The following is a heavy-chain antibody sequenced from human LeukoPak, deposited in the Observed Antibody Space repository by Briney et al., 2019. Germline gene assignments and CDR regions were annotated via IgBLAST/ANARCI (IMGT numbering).Heavy chain of an antibody. Sequence: GGSLRLSCAASGFTFSSYGMHWVRRAPGKGLEWVSSISSSSSYIYYADSVKGRFTISRDNAKNSLYLQMNSLRAEDTAVYYCAREGVYYDILTGYPPFDYWGQGTLVTVSS. D-gene: IGHD3-9*01. CDR3: AREGVYYDILTGYPPFDY. CDR1: GFTFSSYG. J-gene: IGHJ4*02. CDR2: ISSSSSYI. V-gene: IGHV3-21*01.